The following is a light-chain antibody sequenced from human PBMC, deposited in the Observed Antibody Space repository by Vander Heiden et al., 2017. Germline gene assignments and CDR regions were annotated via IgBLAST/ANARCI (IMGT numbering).Light chain of an antibody. J-gene: IGKJ2*01. CDR2: GAS. V-gene: IGKV3-20*01. CDR1: QSVSSSY. CDR3: QQYGSSHLYT. Sequence: EIVLTQSPGTLSLSPGERATLSCRASQSVSSSYLAWYQQKPGQAPRLLIYGASSRATGIPDRFSGSGYGTDFTLTISRLEPEDFAVYYCQQYGSSHLYTFGQGTKLEMK.